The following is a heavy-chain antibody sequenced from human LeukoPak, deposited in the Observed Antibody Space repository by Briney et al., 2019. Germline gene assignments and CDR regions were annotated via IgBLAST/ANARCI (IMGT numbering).Heavy chain of an antibody. CDR2: IRQDSSES. J-gene: IGHJ5*02. V-gene: IGHV3-7*01. CDR1: GFTFSAYW. Sequence: GGSLRLSCAASGFTFSAYWMTWVRQPPGKGLECVANIRQDSSESYYVDSVKGRFTISRDNAKNTVYLQMSSLRAEDTAVYYCAREGVFCVRNCISNSGARFDPWGQGTLVTVSS. CDR3: AREGVFCVRNCISNSGARFDP. D-gene: IGHD2-2*01.